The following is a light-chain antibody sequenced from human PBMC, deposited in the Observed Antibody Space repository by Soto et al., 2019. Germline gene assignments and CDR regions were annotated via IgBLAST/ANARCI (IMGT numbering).Light chain of an antibody. CDR3: QQYGSSPLIT. V-gene: IGKV3-20*01. Sequence: EIVLTQSPGTLSLSPGERATLSCRASQSVSSSYLAWYQQKPSQAPRLLIYGASSRATGIPDRFSGSGSGTDFTLTISRLGPEDFAVYYCQQYGSSPLITFGQGTGLEIK. CDR1: QSVSSSY. J-gene: IGKJ5*01. CDR2: GAS.